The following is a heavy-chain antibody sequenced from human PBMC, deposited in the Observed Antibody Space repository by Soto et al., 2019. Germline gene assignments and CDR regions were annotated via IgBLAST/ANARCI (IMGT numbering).Heavy chain of an antibody. CDR2: IYDDGRS. CDR1: GFIVSHNY. Sequence: EVQLVESGGGLIQPGGSLRLSCAASGFIVSHNYMSWVRQAPGKGLEWVSLIYDDGRSYYADSVKGRFTISRDNSKNMLYLQLNSRRAEDSAVYYCARLPDYSYFFGLDVWGQGTTVTVSS. CDR3: ARLPDYSYFFGLDV. V-gene: IGHV3-53*01. J-gene: IGHJ6*02.